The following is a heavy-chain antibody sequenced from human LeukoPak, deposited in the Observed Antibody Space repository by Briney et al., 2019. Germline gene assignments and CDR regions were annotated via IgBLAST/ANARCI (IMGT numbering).Heavy chain of an antibody. Sequence: GGSLRLSCAASGFTFDDYAMHWVRQAPGKGLEWVSGISWNSGSIGYADSVKGRFTISRDNAKNSLYLQMNSLRAEDTAVYYCATLDYWGQGTLVTVSS. CDR3: ATLDY. J-gene: IGHJ4*02. CDR2: ISWNSGSI. V-gene: IGHV3-9*01. CDR1: GFTFDDYA.